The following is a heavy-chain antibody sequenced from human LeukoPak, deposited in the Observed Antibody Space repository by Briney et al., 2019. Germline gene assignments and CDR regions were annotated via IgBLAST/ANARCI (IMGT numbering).Heavy chain of an antibody. J-gene: IGHJ4*01. CDR2: LSGSGGFA. Sequence: GGSLRLSCAASGNYANSWVRQVPGKGLQWVSTLSGSGGFAHYADSVKGRFATSSDTSKSTLYLQMNSLTAEDTAIYYCVSVSIVRVAWWLDSWGRGTLVTVSS. CDR1: GNYA. V-gene: IGHV3-23*01. CDR3: VSVSIVRVAWWLDS. D-gene: IGHD2-8*02.